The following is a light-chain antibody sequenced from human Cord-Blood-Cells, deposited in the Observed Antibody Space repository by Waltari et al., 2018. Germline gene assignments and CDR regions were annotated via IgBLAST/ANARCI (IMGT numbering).Light chain of an antibody. Sequence: QSALTQPASVSGSPRQSITLSCTGPSTDVRSYNLVSWYQQHPGKAPKLMIYEGSKRPSGVSNRFSGSKSGNTASLTISGLQAEDEADYYCCSYAGSSTLVFGGGTKLTVL. CDR2: EGS. J-gene: IGLJ3*02. CDR3: CSYAGSSTLV. V-gene: IGLV2-23*01. CDR1: STDVRSYNL.